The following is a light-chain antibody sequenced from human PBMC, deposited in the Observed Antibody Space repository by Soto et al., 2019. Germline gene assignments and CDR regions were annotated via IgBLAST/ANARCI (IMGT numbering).Light chain of an antibody. Sequence: EIVLTQSPATLSVSPGERATLSCRASQSVSSSLAWYQHKPGQAPRLLIYDASNRATGIPARFSGSGSGTDFTLTISSLEPEDFAVDYGQQRSNWPPLTFGGGTKVEIK. CDR2: DAS. CDR1: QSVSSS. J-gene: IGKJ4*01. V-gene: IGKV3-11*01. CDR3: QQRSNWPPLT.